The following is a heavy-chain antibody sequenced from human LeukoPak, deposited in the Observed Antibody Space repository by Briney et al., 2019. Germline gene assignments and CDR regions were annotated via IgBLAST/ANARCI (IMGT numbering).Heavy chain of an antibody. D-gene: IGHD6-19*01. CDR3: AGSPLSGYSSGWSRQSGWFDP. Sequence: SETLSLTCTVSGGSISSSSYYWSWIRQPAGKGLEWIGRIYTSGSTNYNPSLKSRVTISVDTSKNQFSLKLSSVTAADTAVYYCAGSPLSGYSSGWSRQSGWFDPWGQGTLVTVSS. V-gene: IGHV4-61*02. CDR1: GGSISSSSYY. J-gene: IGHJ5*02. CDR2: IYTSGST.